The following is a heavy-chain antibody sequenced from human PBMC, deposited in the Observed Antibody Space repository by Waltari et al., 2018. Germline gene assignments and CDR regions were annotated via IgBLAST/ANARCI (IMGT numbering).Heavy chain of an antibody. Sequence: QVQLQESGPGLVKPSQTLSLTCTVSGGSISSGGYYWSWIRQHPGKGLEWIGYIYYSGSTYYNPSLRSRVTISVDTSKNQFSLKLSSVTAADTAVYYCARDCRTSCYPGNWFDPWGQGTLVTVSS. CDR2: IYYSGST. V-gene: IGHV4-31*03. D-gene: IGHD2-2*01. CDR1: GGSISSGGYY. CDR3: ARDCRTSCYPGNWFDP. J-gene: IGHJ5*02.